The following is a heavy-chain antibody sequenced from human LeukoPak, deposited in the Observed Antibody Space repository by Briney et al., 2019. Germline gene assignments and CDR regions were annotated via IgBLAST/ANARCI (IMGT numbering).Heavy chain of an antibody. V-gene: IGHV3-23*01. D-gene: IGHD3-10*01. CDR1: GFTITNHV. Sequence: GGSLRLSCEASGFTITNHVMTWVRQAPGKGPEWVASESGSGHNTYYSESVRGRFAISRDNSKNTPFLQMNSLRVEDTAVYYCATDWTLRGVPTFFDPWGQGTVVSVSS. CDR3: ATDWTLRGVPTFFDP. CDR2: ESGSGHNT. J-gene: IGHJ5*02.